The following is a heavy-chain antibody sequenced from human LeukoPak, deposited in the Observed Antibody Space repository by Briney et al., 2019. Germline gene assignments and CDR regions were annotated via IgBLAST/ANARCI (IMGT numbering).Heavy chain of an antibody. J-gene: IGHJ5*02. V-gene: IGHV4-34*01. CDR2: INHSGST. D-gene: IGHD3-16*02. Sequence: SETLSLTCAVYGGSFSGYYWSWIRQPPGKGLEWIGEINHSGSTNYNPSLKSRVTISVDTSKNQFSLQLNSVTPEDTAVYYCARNVRLGSGELSFAPFKNWFDPWGQGTLVTVSS. CDR3: ARNVRLGSGELSFAPFKNWFDP. CDR1: GGSFSGYY.